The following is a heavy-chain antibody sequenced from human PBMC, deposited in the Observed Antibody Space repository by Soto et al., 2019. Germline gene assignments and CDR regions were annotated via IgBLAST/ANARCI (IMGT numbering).Heavy chain of an antibody. D-gene: IGHD2-21*02. Sequence: LSLTCTVSGGSISSGGYYWSWIRQHPGKGLGWIGYIYYSGSTYYNPSLKSRVTISVDTSKDQFSLKLSSVTAADTAVYYCARGIVVVTATDAFDIWGQGTMVTVSS. CDR2: IYYSGST. V-gene: IGHV4-31*03. CDR1: GGSISSGGYY. CDR3: ARGIVVVTATDAFDI. J-gene: IGHJ3*02.